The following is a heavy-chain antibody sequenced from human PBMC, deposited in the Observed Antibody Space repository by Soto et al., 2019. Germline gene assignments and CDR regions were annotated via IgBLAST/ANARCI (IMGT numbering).Heavy chain of an antibody. CDR2: IYYSGST. J-gene: IGHJ4*02. D-gene: IGHD6-19*01. V-gene: IGHV4-31*03. Sequence: TLSLTCTVSGGSILSCGYYWSWIRQHPGKGLEWIGYIYYSGSTYYNPSLKSRVTISVDTSKIQFSLKLCSVPAADTAAPCGARGHSNCWFDYWGQGTLVRVCS. CDR1: GGSILSCGYY. CDR3: ARGHSNCWFDY.